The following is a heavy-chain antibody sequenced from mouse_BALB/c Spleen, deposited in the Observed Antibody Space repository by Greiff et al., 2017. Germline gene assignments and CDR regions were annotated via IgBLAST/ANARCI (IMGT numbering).Heavy chain of an antibody. CDR2: IYPGDGDT. Sequence: QVQLQQSGAELVRPGSSVKISCKASGYAFSSYWMNWVKQRPGQGLEWIGQIYPGDGDTNYNGKFKGKATLTADKSSSTAYMQLSSLTSEDSAVYFCARGGDYEVFAYWGQGTLVTVSA. V-gene: IGHV1-80*01. J-gene: IGHJ3*01. D-gene: IGHD2-4*01. CDR3: ARGGDYEVFAY. CDR1: GYAFSSYW.